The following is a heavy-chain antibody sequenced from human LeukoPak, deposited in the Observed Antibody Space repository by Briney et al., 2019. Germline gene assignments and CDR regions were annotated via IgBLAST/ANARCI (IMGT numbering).Heavy chain of an antibody. J-gene: IGHJ3*02. V-gene: IGHV3-23*01. CDR2: VSESGGST. Sequence: GGSLRLSCVASGFTFSTYAMGWVRQVPGKGLEWVSSVSESGGSTYYADSVKGRFTISRDNSKDTLSLQMNSLRAEDTAVYYCASGRLDAFDIWGQGTMVTVSS. CDR1: GFTFSTYA. CDR3: ASGRLDAFDI.